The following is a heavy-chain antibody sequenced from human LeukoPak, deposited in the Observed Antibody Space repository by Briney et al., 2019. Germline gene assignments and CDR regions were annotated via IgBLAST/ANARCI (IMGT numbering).Heavy chain of an antibody. CDR1: GFTFSTYS. CDR3: ARDPGYCSGASCYSVRYYFDY. J-gene: IGHJ4*02. Sequence: GGSLRLSCAASGFTFSTYSMNWVRQAPGQGLEWVSSISSSSSYIYYADSVKGRITISRDNAKNSLYLQMNSLRAGDTAVYYCARDPGYCSGASCYSVRYYFDYWGQGTLVTVSS. D-gene: IGHD2-15*01. CDR2: ISSSSSYI. V-gene: IGHV3-21*01.